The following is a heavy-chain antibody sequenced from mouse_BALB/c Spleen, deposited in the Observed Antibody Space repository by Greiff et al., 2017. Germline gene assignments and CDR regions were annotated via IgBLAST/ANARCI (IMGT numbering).Heavy chain of an antibody. CDR3: ARRGNYYAMDY. Sequence: EVKLMESGGGLVQPGGSLKLSCAASGFDFSRYWMSWVRQAPGKGLEWIGEINPDSSTINYTPSLKDKFIISRDNAKNTLYLQMSKVRSEDTALYYCARRGNYYAMDYWGQGTSVTVSS. D-gene: IGHD2-1*01. CDR1: GFDFSRYW. J-gene: IGHJ4*01. V-gene: IGHV4-1*02. CDR2: INPDSSTI.